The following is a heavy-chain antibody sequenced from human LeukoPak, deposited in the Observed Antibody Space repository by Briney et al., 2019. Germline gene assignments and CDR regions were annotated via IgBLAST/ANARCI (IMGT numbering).Heavy chain of an antibody. J-gene: IGHJ4*02. Sequence: GGSLRLSCAASRFTFSSYGMHWVRQAPGKGLEWVAYIQYDGSNEQYADSVKGRFTISRDNSKNTLYLQMNSLRAEDTAVYYCAKDPDCTSGICYTFFDYWGQGTLVTVSS. CDR3: AKDPDCTSGICYTFFDY. D-gene: IGHD2-8*01. CDR2: IQYDGSNE. CDR1: RFTFSSYG. V-gene: IGHV3-30*02.